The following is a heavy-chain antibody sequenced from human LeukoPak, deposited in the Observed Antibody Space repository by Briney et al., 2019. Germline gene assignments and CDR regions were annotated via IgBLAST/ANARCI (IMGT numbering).Heavy chain of an antibody. CDR2: IREDGSQK. Sequence: GGSLRLSCAASGFNFDDYAMTWVRQVPGKGLEWVASIREDGSQKSSVDSVKGRFTISRDNAKTSLYLQMDSLRAEDTAVYWCARGPTNGQAFDYWGQGTLVSVSS. CDR1: GFNFDDYA. V-gene: IGHV3-7*01. CDR3: ARGPTNGQAFDY. D-gene: IGHD2-8*01. J-gene: IGHJ4*02.